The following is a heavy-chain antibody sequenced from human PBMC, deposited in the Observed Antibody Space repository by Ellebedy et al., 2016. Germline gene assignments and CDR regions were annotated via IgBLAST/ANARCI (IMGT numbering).Heavy chain of an antibody. CDR2: ISAYTGNT. D-gene: IGHD2-2*01. J-gene: IGHJ6*03. Sequence: ASVKVSXKASGYTFTSYGITWVRQAPGQGLEWMGWISAYTGNTNYAQSLQDRLTMTTDTSTSTAYMELRSLRSDDTAVYYCARGHRTYYYYYYMDVWGKGTTVTVSS. CDR1: GYTFTSYG. CDR3: ARGHRTYYYYYYMDV. V-gene: IGHV1-18*01.